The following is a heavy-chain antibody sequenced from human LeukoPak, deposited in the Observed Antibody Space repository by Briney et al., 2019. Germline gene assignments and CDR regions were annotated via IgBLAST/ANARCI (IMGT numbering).Heavy chain of an antibody. V-gene: IGHV3-74*01. D-gene: IGHD3-22*01. Sequence: GGSLGLSCVASGFTFSSYWMHWVRQPPGNGLVWVSRIGGDGSTTTYADSVKGRFTISRDNAKNTLYLQMNSLRAEDTAVYYCARERSGSSGYYSAIDSWGQGTLVTVSS. J-gene: IGHJ4*02. CDR1: GFTFSSYW. CDR2: IGGDGSTT. CDR3: ARERSGSSGYYSAIDS.